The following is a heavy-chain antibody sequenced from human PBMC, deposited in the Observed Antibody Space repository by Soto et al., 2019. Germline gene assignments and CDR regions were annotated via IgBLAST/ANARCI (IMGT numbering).Heavy chain of an antibody. Sequence: ASVKVSCKASGYTFTSYDINWVRQATGQGLEWMGWMNPNSGNTGYAQKFQGRVTMTRNTSISTAYMELSSLRSEDTAVYYCARGRGDFWSGYYTRIGYYYYMDVWGKGTTVTVSS. V-gene: IGHV1-8*01. CDR2: MNPNSGNT. D-gene: IGHD3-3*01. CDR1: GYTFTSYD. J-gene: IGHJ6*03. CDR3: ARGRGDFWSGYYTRIGYYYYMDV.